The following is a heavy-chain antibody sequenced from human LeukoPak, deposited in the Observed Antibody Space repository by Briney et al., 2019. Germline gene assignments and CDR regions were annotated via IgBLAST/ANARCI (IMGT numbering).Heavy chain of an antibody. D-gene: IGHD6-13*01. CDR1: GIRFSRCW. J-gene: IGHJ4*02. CDR3: ATSADAAAGPD. Sequence: GYPRPLCVTFGIRFSRCWKSWVRQAPGEGVEGVANIKEDGSAKFYVDSVKGRFTISRDNAKNSVYLQMNSLRAEDTAVYYCATSADAAAGPDWGQGTLVIVSS. CDR2: IKEDGSAK. V-gene: IGHV3-7*01.